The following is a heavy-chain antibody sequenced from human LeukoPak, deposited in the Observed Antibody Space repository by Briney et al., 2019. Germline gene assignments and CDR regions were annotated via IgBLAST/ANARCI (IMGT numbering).Heavy chain of an antibody. CDR2: INHGGST. Sequence: PSETLSLTCTVYGGSFSGYYWSWIRQPPGKGLEWIGEINHGGSTNYNPSLKSRVTISVDTSKNQFSLKLSSVTAADTAVYYCARDQQWLVRAFDIWGQGTMVTVSS. V-gene: IGHV4-34*01. D-gene: IGHD6-19*01. J-gene: IGHJ3*02. CDR3: ARDQQWLVRAFDI. CDR1: GGSFSGYY.